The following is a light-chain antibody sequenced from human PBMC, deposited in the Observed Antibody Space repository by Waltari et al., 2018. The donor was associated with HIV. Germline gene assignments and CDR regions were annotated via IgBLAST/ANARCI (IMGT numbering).Light chain of an antibody. CDR1: ESISNY. CDR2: AAS. Sequence: DIQLTQSPSSLSASVGARIIITCRANESISNYLNWYQQKPGKAPKLLIYAASTLQTGVPSTFSGLGSGTEFTLTINTLQAEDFATYYCQQSHSTPHTFGGGTTVDIK. J-gene: IGKJ4*01. V-gene: IGKV1-39*01. CDR3: QQSHSTPHT.